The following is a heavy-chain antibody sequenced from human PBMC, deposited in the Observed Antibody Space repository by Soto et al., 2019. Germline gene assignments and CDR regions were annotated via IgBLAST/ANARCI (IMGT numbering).Heavy chain of an antibody. CDR3: CAIRGGQPDY. J-gene: IGHJ4*02. Sequence: EVQLVESGGGLVQPGGSLKLSCAAAGFTFSGSAMHWVRQAYGKGLEWVGRIRSKPNSYATAYAASVKGMFTISRDDSKNTAYLQMNSRKTEDTAVSYCCAIRGGQPDYWGQGTLVTVSS. CDR1: GFTFSGSA. V-gene: IGHV3-73*02. D-gene: IGHD3-10*01. CDR2: IRSKPNSYAT.